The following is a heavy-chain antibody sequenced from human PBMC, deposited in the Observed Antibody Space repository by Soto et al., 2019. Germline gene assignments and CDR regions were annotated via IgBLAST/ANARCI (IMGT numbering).Heavy chain of an antibody. Sequence: EVQLVESGGGLAQPGGYLRLSCAASGFTFSNFWMSWARQAPGKGLECVANIKGDGSVTQYVASVEGRFTISRDNAKYSLYLQMNSLRVEDTALYYCVIPTRSVRGMGVWGQGTTVTVSS. V-gene: IGHV3-7*03. D-gene: IGHD6-6*01. CDR3: VIPTRSVRGMGV. J-gene: IGHJ6*02. CDR2: IKGDGSVT. CDR1: GFTFSNFW.